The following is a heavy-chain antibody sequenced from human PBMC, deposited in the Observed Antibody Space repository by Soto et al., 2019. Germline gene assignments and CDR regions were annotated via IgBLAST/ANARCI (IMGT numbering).Heavy chain of an antibody. J-gene: IGHJ4*02. CDR1: GFSLSTSGVG. CDR2: IYWNDDK. V-gene: IGHV2-5*01. D-gene: IGHD2-15*01. Sequence: SGPTLVNPTQTLTLTCTFSGFSLSTSGVGVGWIRQAPGKALEWRALIYWNDDKRYSPSLKSRLTITKDTSKNQVVLTMTNMDPVDTATYSCAHSGAHTVPVRNCTGGSCHPGFDYWGQGTSVTVSS. CDR3: AHSGAHTVPVRNCTGGSCHPGFDY.